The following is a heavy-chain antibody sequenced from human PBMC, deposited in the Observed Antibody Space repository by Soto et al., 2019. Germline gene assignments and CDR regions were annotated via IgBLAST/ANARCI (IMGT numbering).Heavy chain of an antibody. D-gene: IGHD5-12*01. CDR3: EKDIRGGGGYIRVFDY. Sequence: EVQLVESGGGLVQPGRSLRLSCAASGFTFDDYAMHWVRQAPGKGLEWVSGISWNSGSIGYADSVKGRFTISRDNAKNSLYLKRNSLRAEETAFYSCEKDIRGGGGYIRVFDYGGQEPLVTVSS. CDR1: GFTFDDYA. V-gene: IGHV3-9*01. CDR2: ISWNSGSI. J-gene: IGHJ4*02.